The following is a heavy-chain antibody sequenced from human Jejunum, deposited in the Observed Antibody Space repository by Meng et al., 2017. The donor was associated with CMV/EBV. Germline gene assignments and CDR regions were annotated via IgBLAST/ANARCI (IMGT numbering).Heavy chain of an antibody. Sequence: SSYSMTWVRRAPGKGLEWVSSISSSSSYIYYADSVKGRFTISRDNAKNSLYLQMNSLRAEDTAVYYCARFAQGYCSSTSCSSRDYWGQGTLVTVSS. D-gene: IGHD2-2*01. CDR2: ISSSSSYI. J-gene: IGHJ4*02. CDR1: SSYS. V-gene: IGHV3-21*01. CDR3: ARFAQGYCSSTSCSSRDY.